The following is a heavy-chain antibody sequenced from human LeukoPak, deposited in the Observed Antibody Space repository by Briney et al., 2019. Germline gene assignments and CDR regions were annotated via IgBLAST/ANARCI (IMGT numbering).Heavy chain of an antibody. CDR3: ARVGGVGLVATMDY. Sequence: SGTLSLTCSVSGGSISSSNWWSWVRQPPGKGLEWIGEIYHSGSTNYNLSLKSRVTISVDKSKNQFSLKLSSVTAADTAVYYCARVGGVGLVATMDYWGQGTLVTVSS. V-gene: IGHV4-4*02. CDR2: IYHSGST. J-gene: IGHJ4*02. D-gene: IGHD5-12*01. CDR1: GGSISSSNW.